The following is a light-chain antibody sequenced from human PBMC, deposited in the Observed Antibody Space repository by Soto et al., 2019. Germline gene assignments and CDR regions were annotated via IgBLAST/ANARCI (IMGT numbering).Light chain of an antibody. V-gene: IGKV3-15*01. Sequence: EIVMTQSPATLSVSPGERATLSCRASQDVLTNLAWYQQKPGQSPRLLIYRASTRATGVPARFSGSGSGTDFILSISRLEPEDFAVYYCQQYGSSPWTFGQGTKVDI. J-gene: IGKJ1*01. CDR3: QQYGSSPWT. CDR1: QDVLTN. CDR2: RAS.